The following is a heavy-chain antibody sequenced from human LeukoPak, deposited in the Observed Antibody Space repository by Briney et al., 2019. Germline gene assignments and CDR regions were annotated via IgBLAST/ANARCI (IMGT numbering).Heavy chain of an antibody. V-gene: IGHV1-18*01. Sequence: ASVKVSCKASGSTFTNYGISWVRQAPGQGLERMGWISAYNGKTDYAQNFHGRGTMTADTSTSTAYMEVRSLRSDDTAVYYCARKPIYGGRGSFDPWGQGTLVTVSS. D-gene: IGHD4-23*01. CDR1: GSTFTNYG. CDR3: ARKPIYGGRGSFDP. CDR2: ISAYNGKT. J-gene: IGHJ5*02.